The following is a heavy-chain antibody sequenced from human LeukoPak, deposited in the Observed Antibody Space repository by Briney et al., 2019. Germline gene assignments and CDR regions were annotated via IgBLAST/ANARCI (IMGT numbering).Heavy chain of an antibody. V-gene: IGHV4-4*07. J-gene: IGHJ3*02. CDR1: GGTISSYY. Sequence: NPSETLSLTCTASGGTISSYYWSWVRQPAGKGLEWIGRIYTSGSTNYNPSLKSRVTMSVDTSKNQFSLKLSSVTAADTAVYYCARDQPLHAFDIWGQGTMVTVSS. CDR2: IYTSGST. CDR3: ARDQPLHAFDI.